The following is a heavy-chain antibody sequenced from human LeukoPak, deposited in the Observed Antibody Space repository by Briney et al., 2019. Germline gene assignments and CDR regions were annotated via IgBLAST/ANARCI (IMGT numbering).Heavy chain of an antibody. CDR3: ARAAPSPRRGLWFGELQDY. D-gene: IGHD3-10*01. Sequence: GGSLRLSCAASGFTFSSYWMHWVRQAPGKGLVWVSRINSDGSSTSYADSVKGRFTISRDNAKNTLYLQMNSLRAEDTAVYYCARAAPSPRRGLWFGELQDYWGQGTLVTVSS. CDR2: INSDGSST. V-gene: IGHV3-74*01. J-gene: IGHJ4*02. CDR1: GFTFSSYW.